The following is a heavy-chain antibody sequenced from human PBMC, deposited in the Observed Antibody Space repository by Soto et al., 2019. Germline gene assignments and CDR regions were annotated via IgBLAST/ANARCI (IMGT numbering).Heavy chain of an antibody. Sequence: QVQLVESGGGVVQPGRSLRLSCVASGFTFSSYAMHWVRQAPGKGLEWVAVISYDGSNKYYADSVKGRFTISRDNSKNTLYLQMNSLRAEDTAVYYCARDGGDGSPQGYYGMDVWGQGTTVTVSS. J-gene: IGHJ6*02. D-gene: IGHD3-16*01. CDR3: ARDGGDGSPQGYYGMDV. CDR2: ISYDGSNK. V-gene: IGHV3-30-3*01. CDR1: GFTFSSYA.